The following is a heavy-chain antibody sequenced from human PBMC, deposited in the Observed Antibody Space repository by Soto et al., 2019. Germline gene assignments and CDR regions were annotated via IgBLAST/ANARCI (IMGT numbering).Heavy chain of an antibody. V-gene: IGHV3-23*01. CDR2: ILGRDDTT. J-gene: IGHJ4*02. CDR3: ARASRDSYPGIRIFDL. Sequence: EVQVLESGGDLVEPGGSLRLSCAASGFSFNTFDMSWVRQAPGKGLEWVSVILGRDDTTYYADSVKGRFTISRDNSKNTLYLHTSSLRAEASAVYFCARASRDSYPGIRIFDLWGRGTRVTVSS. D-gene: IGHD3-10*01. CDR1: GFSFNTFD.